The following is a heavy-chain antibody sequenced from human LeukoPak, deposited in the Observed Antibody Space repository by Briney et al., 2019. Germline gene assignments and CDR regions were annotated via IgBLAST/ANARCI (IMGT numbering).Heavy chain of an antibody. J-gene: IGHJ6*02. CDR2: VNRDGSET. CDR1: GFTLSNHW. Sequence: GGCLRLSCAASGFTLSNHWMTWVRQVPGRGPEWVANVNRDGSETYYLDSVKGRFTISRDNAKSSLYLQMNSLRAEDTALYYCVRNNAMDVWGQGTAVIVSS. D-gene: IGHD2-8*01. V-gene: IGHV3-7*03. CDR3: VRNNAMDV.